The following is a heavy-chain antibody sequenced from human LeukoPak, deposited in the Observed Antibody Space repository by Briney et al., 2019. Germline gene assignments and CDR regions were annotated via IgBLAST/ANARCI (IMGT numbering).Heavy chain of an antibody. CDR3: ARDRRAAADYYYYYMDV. Sequence: ASVKVSCKASGYTFTSYDISWVRQAPGQGLEWMGWISAYNGNTNYAQKLQGRVTMTTDTSTSTAYMELRSLRSDDTAVYYCARDRRAAADYYYYYMDVWGKGTTVTVSS. D-gene: IGHD6-13*01. CDR2: ISAYNGNT. V-gene: IGHV1-18*01. J-gene: IGHJ6*03. CDR1: GYTFTSYD.